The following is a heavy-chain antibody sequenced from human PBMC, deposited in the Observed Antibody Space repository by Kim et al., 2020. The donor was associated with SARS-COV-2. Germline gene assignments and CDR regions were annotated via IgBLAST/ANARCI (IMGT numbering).Heavy chain of an antibody. CDR3: AKVAQVNPLLFVWVDAFDI. J-gene: IGHJ3*02. Sequence: GGSLRLSCAASGFTFSSYAMSWVRQAPGKGLEWVATINGSGGRTYYADSVKGRFAISRDNSKNTLYLQMNSLRAEDTAVFYCAKVAQVNPLLFVWVDAFDIWGQGTMVTVSS. CDR2: INGSGGRT. CDR1: GFTFSSYA. D-gene: IGHD2-21*01. V-gene: IGHV3-23*01.